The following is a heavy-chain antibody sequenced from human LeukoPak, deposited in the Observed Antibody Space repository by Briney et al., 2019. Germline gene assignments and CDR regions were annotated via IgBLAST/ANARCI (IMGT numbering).Heavy chain of an antibody. CDR2: IYSGGST. Sequence: GGSLRLSCAASGFTFSGFWMSWVRQAPGKGLEWVSVIYSGGSTYYADSVKGRFTISRDNSKNTLYLQMNSLRAEDTAVYYCARALNWADFDYWGQGTLVTVSS. V-gene: IGHV3-66*01. J-gene: IGHJ4*02. D-gene: IGHD1-1*01. CDR1: GFTFSGFW. CDR3: ARALNWADFDY.